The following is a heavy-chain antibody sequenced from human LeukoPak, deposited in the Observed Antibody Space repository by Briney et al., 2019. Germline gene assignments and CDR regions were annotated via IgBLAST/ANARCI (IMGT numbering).Heavy chain of an antibody. CDR1: GFTFSNYA. V-gene: IGHV3-30*03. Sequence: GGSLRLSCAASGFTFSNYAMHWVRQAPGKGLEWVAVISYDGSNKYYADSVKGRFTISRDNAKNSLYLQMNSLRAEDTAVYYCARGGAYSGYDPFIWGQGTMVTVSS. J-gene: IGHJ3*02. D-gene: IGHD5-12*01. CDR2: ISYDGSNK. CDR3: ARGGAYSGYDPFI.